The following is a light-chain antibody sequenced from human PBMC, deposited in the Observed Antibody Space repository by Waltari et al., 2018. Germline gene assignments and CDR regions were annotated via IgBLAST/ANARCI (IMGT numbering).Light chain of an antibody. CDR1: QSVSSY. V-gene: IGKV3-11*01. CDR2: DAS. CDR3: QQRSNWPPGAT. J-gene: IGKJ3*01. Sequence: EIVLTPSPATLSLSPGERATLSCTASQSVSSYLDWYQQKPGQDPRLLIYDASNRATGFPARFSCSGSGTVFTLTISSLEPEDVAVYYCQQRSNWPPGATFGPGTKVDIK.